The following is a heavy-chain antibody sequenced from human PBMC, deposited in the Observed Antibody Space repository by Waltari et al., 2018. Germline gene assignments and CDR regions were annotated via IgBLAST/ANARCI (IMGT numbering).Heavy chain of an antibody. CDR3: ARDGYGDYDAFDI. Sequence: QVQLQESGPGLVKPSETLSIPCTVSGGSITSYFWSWVRQPPGKELELIGYIYSSGTTNYNPSLKSRVTISVDTSKNPFSLNLSSMTAADTAVYYCARDGYGDYDAFDIWGQGTMVTVSS. CDR1: GGSITSYF. V-gene: IGHV4-59*01. J-gene: IGHJ3*02. CDR2: IYSSGTT. D-gene: IGHD4-17*01.